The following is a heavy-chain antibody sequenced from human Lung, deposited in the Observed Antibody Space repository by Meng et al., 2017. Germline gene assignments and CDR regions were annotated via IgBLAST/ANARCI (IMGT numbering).Heavy chain of an antibody. D-gene: IGHD4-11*01. Sequence: QVQLQQWGAGLWYPAETRSLPGFVSGGSFSDYYWSWIRHPPGKGLEWIGEINHSGSTNYNPSLESRATISVDTSQNNLSLKLRSVTAADSAVYYCARGPTTMAHDFDYWGQGTLVTVSS. CDR2: INHSGST. CDR1: GGSFSDYY. V-gene: IGHV4-34*01. CDR3: ARGPTTMAHDFDY. J-gene: IGHJ4*02.